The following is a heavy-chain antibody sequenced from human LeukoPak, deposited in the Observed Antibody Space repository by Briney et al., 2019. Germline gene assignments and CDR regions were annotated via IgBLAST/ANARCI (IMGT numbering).Heavy chain of an antibody. J-gene: IGHJ5*02. Sequence: GGSVKDSCKASVGTFISYAISGVRQAPGQGLEWMGGIIPIFGTANYAQKFQGRVTITAEESTSTAYMQLSSLRSEDTAVYYCARGLMFGTPSDFDPRGQGTLVTVFS. D-gene: IGHD3-10*02. CDR1: VGTFISYA. CDR2: IIPIFGTA. V-gene: IGHV1-69*13. CDR3: ARGLMFGTPSDFDP.